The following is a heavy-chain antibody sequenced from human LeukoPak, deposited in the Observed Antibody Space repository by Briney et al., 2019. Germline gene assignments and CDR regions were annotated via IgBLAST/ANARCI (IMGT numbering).Heavy chain of an antibody. CDR3: AKGSGRGSYVLYNWFDP. V-gene: IGHV3-30*02. D-gene: IGHD1-26*01. CDR2: IRYDGSNK. Sequence: PGGSLRLSCAVSGFTFSSYGMHWVRQAPGKWLEWVAFIRYDGSNKYYADSVKGRFTISRDNSKNTMYLQMNSLRAEDTAVYYCAKGSGRGSYVLYNWFDPWGQGTLVTVSS. CDR1: GFTFSSYG. J-gene: IGHJ5*02.